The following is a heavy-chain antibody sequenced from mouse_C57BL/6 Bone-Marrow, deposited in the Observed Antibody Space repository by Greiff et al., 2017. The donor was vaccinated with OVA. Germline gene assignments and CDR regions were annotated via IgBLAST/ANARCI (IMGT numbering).Heavy chain of an antibody. D-gene: IGHD1-1*01. Sequence: QVQLQQPGAELVKPGASVKLSCKASGYTFTSYWMHWVTQRPGPCLEWIGMIHPNSGSTNYNEKFKSKATLTVDKSSSTAYMQLSSLTSEDSAVYYCARERDYGSSSPEVFDYWGQGTTLTVSS. CDR3: ARERDYGSSSPEVFDY. CDR1: GYTFTSYW. J-gene: IGHJ2*01. CDR2: IHPNSGST. V-gene: IGHV1-64*01.